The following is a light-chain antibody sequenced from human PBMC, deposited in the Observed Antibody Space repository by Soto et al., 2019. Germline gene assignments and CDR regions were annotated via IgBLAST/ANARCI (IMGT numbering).Light chain of an antibody. V-gene: IGKV1-5*01. CDR2: DAS. CDR3: QQYNSFSRT. CDR1: QSIGKW. Sequence: DIQLTQSPSTLSASVRDRVTITCRASQSIGKWLAWYQQKPGKAPKLLIYDASTLERGVPSRFSGSGSETEITLTISSRQADDFATYYCQQYNSFSRTFGQGTNVEIK. J-gene: IGKJ1*01.